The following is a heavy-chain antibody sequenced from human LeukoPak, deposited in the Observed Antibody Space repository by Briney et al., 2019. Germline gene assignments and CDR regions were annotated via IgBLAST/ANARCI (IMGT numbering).Heavy chain of an antibody. CDR1: GFSLSPRGVG. CDR3: AHWGRRFLEWLLLP. CDR2: IYWDDDK. D-gene: IGHD3-3*01. Sequence: SGPTLVKPTQTLTLTCTFSGFSLSPRGVGVGWIRQPPGKALERLALIYWDDDKRYSPSLKSRLTITKDTSKNQVVLTMTNMDPVDTATYYCAHWGRRFLEWLLLPWGQGTLVTVSS. J-gene: IGHJ5*02. V-gene: IGHV2-5*02.